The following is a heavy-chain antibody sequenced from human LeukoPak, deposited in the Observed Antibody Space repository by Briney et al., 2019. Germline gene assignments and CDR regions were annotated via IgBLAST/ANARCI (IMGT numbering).Heavy chain of an antibody. Sequence: SETLSLTCTVSGGSISSYYWGWIRQPAGKGLEWIGRIYTSGSTNYNPSLKSRVTMSVDTSKNQFSLKLSSVTAADTAVYYCARDHIVVVPAAISWFDPWGQGTLVTVSS. CDR3: ARDHIVVVPAAISWFDP. D-gene: IGHD2-2*01. J-gene: IGHJ5*02. V-gene: IGHV4-4*07. CDR1: GGSISSYY. CDR2: IYTSGST.